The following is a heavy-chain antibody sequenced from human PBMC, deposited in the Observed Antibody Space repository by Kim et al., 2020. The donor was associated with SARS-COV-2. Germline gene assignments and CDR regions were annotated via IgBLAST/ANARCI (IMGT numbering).Heavy chain of an antibody. CDR3: AREGLPYYDFWSGYSTTDYFDY. J-gene: IGHJ4*02. V-gene: IGHV4-4*07. D-gene: IGHD3-3*01. CDR2: IYTSGST. Sequence: SETLSLTCTVSGGSISSYYWSWIRQPAGKGLEWIGRIYTSGSTNYNPSLKSRVTMSVDTSKNQFSLKLSSVTAADTAVYYCAREGLPYYDFWSGYSTTDYFDYWGQGTLVTVSS. CDR1: GGSISSYY.